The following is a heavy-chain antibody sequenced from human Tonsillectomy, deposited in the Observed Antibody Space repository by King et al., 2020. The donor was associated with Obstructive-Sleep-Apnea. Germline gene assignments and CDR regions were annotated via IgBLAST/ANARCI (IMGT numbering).Heavy chain of an antibody. Sequence: VQLQESGPGLVKPSETLSLTCTVSGGSISSYYWSWIRQPPGKGLEWIGYIYYSGSTNYNPPLKSRVTIPVDTSKNQFSLKLSSVTAADTAVYYCARGKDGGSTTFDYWGQGTLVTVSS. CDR3: ARGKDGGSTTFDY. CDR2: IYYSGST. D-gene: IGHD1-26*01. V-gene: IGHV4-59*01. J-gene: IGHJ4*02. CDR1: GGSISSYY.